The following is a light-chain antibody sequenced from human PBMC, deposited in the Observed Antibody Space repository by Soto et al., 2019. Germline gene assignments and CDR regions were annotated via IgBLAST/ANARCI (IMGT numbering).Light chain of an antibody. CDR3: QQYSDWPPWT. J-gene: IGKJ1*01. CDR1: ENINNR. V-gene: IGKV3-15*01. Sequence: EVVMTQSPATLSVSPGERATLSCRASENINNRLAWYQQTPGQAPRLLIYGASTRATVIPDRFRGSGSGTEFTLTIGSLQSEDFAVYYCQQYSDWPPWTFGQGTKVEIK. CDR2: GAS.